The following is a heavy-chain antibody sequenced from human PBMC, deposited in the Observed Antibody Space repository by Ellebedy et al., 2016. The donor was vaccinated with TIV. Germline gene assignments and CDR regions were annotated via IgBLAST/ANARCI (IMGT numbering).Heavy chain of an antibody. J-gene: IGHJ3*02. D-gene: IGHD3-10*01. CDR1: GDSVSRRSYY. CDR3: TYGINSDAFDI. V-gene: IGHV4-61*03. CDR2: IYSSGST. Sequence: ESLKISXTVSGDSVSRRSYYWSWLRQSPGKGLEWIGYIYSSGSTKYNPSLKSRLTISADTSKKHFSLKLNSATAADTAVYYCTYGINSDAFDIWGHGTLVTVSS.